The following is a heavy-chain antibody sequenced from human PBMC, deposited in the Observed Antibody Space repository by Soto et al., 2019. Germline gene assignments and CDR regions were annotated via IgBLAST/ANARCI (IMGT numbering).Heavy chain of an antibody. J-gene: IGHJ1*01. Sequence: EVQLVESGGGLVQPGGSLRLSCAASGFTFSTYWMHWVRQAPGEGLVWVSRIKTDGSMTNYADSVKGRFTISRDNAKHTLYLQMNSLRAEDTAVYFCVSASYGDHEYFQNWGQGTLVTVSS. D-gene: IGHD4-17*01. V-gene: IGHV3-74*01. CDR1: GFTFSTYW. CDR2: IKTDGSMT. CDR3: VSASYGDHEYFQN.